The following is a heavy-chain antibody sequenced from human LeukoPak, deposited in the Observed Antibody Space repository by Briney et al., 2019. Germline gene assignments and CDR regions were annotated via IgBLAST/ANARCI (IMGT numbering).Heavy chain of an antibody. CDR1: GFSLSTYW. V-gene: IGHV3-7*04. J-gene: IGHJ3*02. CDR2: IKQDGSEM. CDR3: ARDPSYFGSIGLEAFEI. Sequence: GGSLRLSCVASGFSLSTYWMTWVRQAPGKGLEWVANIKQDGSEMYYVDSVKGRFTISGDNAKNSLFLQMNSLRAEDTAVYYCARDPSYFGSIGLEAFEIWGQGTMVTVSS. D-gene: IGHD3-22*01.